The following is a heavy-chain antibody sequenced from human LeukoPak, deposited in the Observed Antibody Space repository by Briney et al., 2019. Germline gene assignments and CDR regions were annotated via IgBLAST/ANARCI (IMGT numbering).Heavy chain of an antibody. D-gene: IGHD3-10*01. CDR3: ARYSRGPSGSY. CDR1: GFTFSDYY. Sequence: GGSLRLSCAASGFTFSDYYMTWIRQAPGKGLEWLSHISSSGATTYNPDSVKGRFTISRDNTKNSVYLQMNSLGVEDTAVYYCARYSRGPSGSYWGQGTLSPSPQ. CDR2: ISSSGATT. J-gene: IGHJ4*02. V-gene: IGHV3-11*01.